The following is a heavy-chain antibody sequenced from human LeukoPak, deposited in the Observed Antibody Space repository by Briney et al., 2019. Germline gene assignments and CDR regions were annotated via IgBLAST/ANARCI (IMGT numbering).Heavy chain of an antibody. CDR2: IKQDGSQF. J-gene: IGHJ4*02. Sequence: GGSLRLSCAASGVIFSTYWMSWVRQAPGKGLEWVANIKQDGSQFYYVDSVKGRFTISRDNAKELLYLQMNSLRAEDTAVYYCAKPLNYPDGGTTFDFDYWGQGALVTVSS. CDR1: GVIFSTYW. V-gene: IGHV3-7*01. D-gene: IGHD4-23*01. CDR3: AKPLNYPDGGTTFDFDY.